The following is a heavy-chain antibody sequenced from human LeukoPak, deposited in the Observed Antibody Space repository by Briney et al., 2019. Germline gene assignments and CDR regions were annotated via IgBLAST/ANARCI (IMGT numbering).Heavy chain of an antibody. V-gene: IGHV3-48*03. CDR1: GFTFSSYE. CDR3: ARGRIAPNWFDP. CDR2: ISSSGSTI. Sequence: GGSLRLSCAASGFTFSSYETNWVRQAPGKGLEWVSYISSSGSTIYYADSVKGRFTISRDNAKNSLYLQMNSLRAEDTAVYYCARGRIAPNWFDPWGQGTLVTVSS. D-gene: IGHD6-13*01. J-gene: IGHJ5*02.